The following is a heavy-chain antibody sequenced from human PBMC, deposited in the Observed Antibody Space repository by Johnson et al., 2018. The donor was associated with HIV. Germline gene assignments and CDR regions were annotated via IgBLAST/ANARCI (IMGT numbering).Heavy chain of an antibody. CDR2: IWFDGTNK. Sequence: QVQLVESGGGVVRPGGSLRLSCAASGFTFDDYGMSWVRQAPGKGLEWVAVIWFDGTNKYYADSVKGRFTISRDNSKNTLYLQMNSLRAEDTAVYYCAKEGITMEVDIWGQGTMVTVSS. J-gene: IGHJ3*02. D-gene: IGHD3-10*01. CDR1: GFTFDDYG. CDR3: AKEGITMEVDI. V-gene: IGHV3-33*06.